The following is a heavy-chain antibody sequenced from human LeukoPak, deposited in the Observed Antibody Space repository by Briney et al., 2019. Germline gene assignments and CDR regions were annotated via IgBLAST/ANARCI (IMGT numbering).Heavy chain of an antibody. CDR2: ISYDGSNK. J-gene: IGHJ1*01. V-gene: IGHV3-30-3*01. CDR1: GFSFSDNY. Sequence: PGGSLRLSCAASGFSFSDNYMSWIRQAPGKGLEWVAVISYDGSNKYYADSVKGRFTISRDNSKNTLYPQMNSLRAEDTAVYYCARGRLGELVPTEYFQHWGQGTLVTVSS. CDR3: ARGRLGELVPTEYFQH. D-gene: IGHD3-16*01.